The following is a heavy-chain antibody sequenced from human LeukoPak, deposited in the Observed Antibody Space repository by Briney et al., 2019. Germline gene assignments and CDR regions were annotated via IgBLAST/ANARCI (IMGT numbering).Heavy chain of an antibody. CDR3: ARDPGSPKAFDI. CDR2: IYTSGST. V-gene: IGHV4-4*07. CDR1: GGSISSYF. Sequence: PSETLSLTCTVSGGSISSYFWNWIRQPAGKGLEWIGRIYTSGSTNYTPSLMSRVTMSLDTSRNLFSLKLTSVTAADTAVYYCARDPGSPKAFDIWGQGTMVTVSS. J-gene: IGHJ3*02. D-gene: IGHD6-13*01.